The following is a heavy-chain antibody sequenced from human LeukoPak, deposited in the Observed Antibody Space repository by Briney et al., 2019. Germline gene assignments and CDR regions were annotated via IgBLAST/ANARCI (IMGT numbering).Heavy chain of an antibody. CDR1: GGTFISYA. CDR3: AREALNPSYYDFWSGYPFDY. V-gene: IGHV1-69*05. D-gene: IGHD3-3*01. CDR2: IIPIFGTA. Sequence: SVKVSCKASGGTFISYAISWVRQAPGQGLEWMGRIIPIFGTANYEQKFQRRVTITTDESTSTAYMELSSLRSEDTAVYYCAREALNPSYYDFWSGYPFDYWGQGTLVTVSS. J-gene: IGHJ4*02.